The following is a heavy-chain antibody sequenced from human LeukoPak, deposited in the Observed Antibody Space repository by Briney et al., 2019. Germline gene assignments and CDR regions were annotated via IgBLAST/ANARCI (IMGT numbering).Heavy chain of an antibody. J-gene: IGHJ3*02. Sequence: ASVKLSCKVSGYTFTGYYMNWVRQAPGQGLEWMGWINPNSGDKYYANNFRCRVITTRDTSITTAYMELRRLTSDDTAVYYCARPRAVAGSPVPFDIWGHGTMVTVSS. D-gene: IGHD6-19*01. CDR1: GYTFTGYY. CDR3: ARPRAVAGSPVPFDI. V-gene: IGHV1-2*02. CDR2: INPNSGDK.